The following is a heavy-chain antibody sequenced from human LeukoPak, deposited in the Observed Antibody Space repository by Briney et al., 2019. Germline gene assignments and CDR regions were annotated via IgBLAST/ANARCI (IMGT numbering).Heavy chain of an antibody. CDR2: IYHSGST. V-gene: IGHV4-4*02. D-gene: IGHD5-18*01. Sequence: SGTLSLTCAVSGGSISSSNWWSWVRQPPGKGLEWIGEIYHSGSTNYNPSLKSRVTISVDKSKNQFSLKLSSVTAADTAVYYCASMQAMERYYFDYWGQGTLVTVSS. CDR1: GGSISSSNW. CDR3: ASMQAMERYYFDY. J-gene: IGHJ4*02.